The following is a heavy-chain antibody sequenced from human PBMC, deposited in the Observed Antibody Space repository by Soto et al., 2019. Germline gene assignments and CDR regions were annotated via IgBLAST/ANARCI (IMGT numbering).Heavy chain of an antibody. Sequence: LRLSCAASGFSFSSSWMHWVRQAPGKGLVWVSRINSDGSTTNYADSVKGRFTISRDNAKNTLYLQMNSLRAEDTAVYYCARGPSGWYGYDYWGQGTLVTVSS. D-gene: IGHD6-19*01. V-gene: IGHV3-74*01. CDR2: INSDGSTT. CDR3: ARGPSGWYGYDY. J-gene: IGHJ4*02. CDR1: GFSFSSSW.